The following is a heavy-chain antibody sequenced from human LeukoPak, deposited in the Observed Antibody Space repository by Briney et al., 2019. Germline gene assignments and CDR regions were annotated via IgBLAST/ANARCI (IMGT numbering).Heavy chain of an antibody. J-gene: IGHJ4*02. CDR1: GGSFSGYY. D-gene: IGHD3-22*01. Sequence: SETLSLTCAVYGGSFSGYYWSWIRQPPGKGLEWVGEINHSGSTNYNPSLKSRVTISVDTSKNQFSLKLSSVTAADTAVYYCASQRDYYDSSGYYPESNWGQGTLVTVSS. V-gene: IGHV4-34*01. CDR3: ASQRDYYDSSGYYPESN. CDR2: INHSGST.